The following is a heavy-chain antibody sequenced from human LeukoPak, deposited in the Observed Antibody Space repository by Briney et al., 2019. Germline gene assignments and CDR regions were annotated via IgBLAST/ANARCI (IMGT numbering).Heavy chain of an antibody. J-gene: IGHJ4*02. CDR1: GGSFSGYY. D-gene: IGHD4-17*01. Sequence: SETLSLTCAVYGGSFSGYYWSWIRQPPGKGLEWIGYIYYSGSTNYNPSLKSRVTISVDTSKNQFSLKLSSVTAADTAVYYCASGYGDYEVYWGQGTLVTVSS. V-gene: IGHV4-59*08. CDR2: IYYSGST. CDR3: ASGYGDYEVY.